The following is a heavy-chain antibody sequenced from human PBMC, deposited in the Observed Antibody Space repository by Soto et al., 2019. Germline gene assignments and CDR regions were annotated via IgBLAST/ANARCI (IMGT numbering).Heavy chain of an antibody. V-gene: IGHV1-18*01. CDR1: GYTFTSYG. J-gene: IGHJ3*02. D-gene: IGHD6-13*01. CDR2: ISAYNGNT. CDR3: ARDVGYSSTWEI. Sequence: QVQLVQSGAEVKKPGASVKVSCKASGYTFTSYGITWVRQAPGQGLEWMGWISAYNGNTNYAQKLQVRVTITTDTSTRTAYMELRSLRSADTAVYYCARDVGYSSTWEIWGQGTMVTVSS.